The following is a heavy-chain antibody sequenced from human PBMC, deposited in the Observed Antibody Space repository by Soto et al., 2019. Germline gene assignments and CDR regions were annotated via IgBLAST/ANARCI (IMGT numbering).Heavy chain of an antibody. D-gene: IGHD3-16*01. CDR2: IDPSDSQT. CDR1: GYSFAGYW. Sequence: GESLKISCKGSGYSFAGYWITWVRQKPGKGLEWMGRIDPSDSQTYYSPSFRGHVTISVTKSITTVFLRWSSLKASDTGMYYCARHQGEQSAFDIWGQGTMVTVSS. J-gene: IGHJ3*02. V-gene: IGHV5-10-1*01. CDR3: ARHQGEQSAFDI.